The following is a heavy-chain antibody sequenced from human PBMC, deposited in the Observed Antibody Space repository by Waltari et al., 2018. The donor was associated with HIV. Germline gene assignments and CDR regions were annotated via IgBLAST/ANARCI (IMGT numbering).Heavy chain of an antibody. Sequence: QVQLVESGGGVVQPGRSLRLSCAASGFTSSSYTMHWVRQAQGKGLEWVAVISYDGSNKYYADSVKGRFTISRDNSKNTLYLQMNSLRPEDTAVYLCARGVHLLLPKGGWFDPWGQGTLVTVSS. CDR1: GFTSSSYT. J-gene: IGHJ5*02. V-gene: IGHV3-30*04. CDR3: ARGVHLLLPKGGWFDP. CDR2: ISYDGSNK. D-gene: IGHD1-26*01.